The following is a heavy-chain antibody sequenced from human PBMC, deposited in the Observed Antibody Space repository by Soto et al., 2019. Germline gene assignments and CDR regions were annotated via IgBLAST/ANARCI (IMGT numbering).Heavy chain of an antibody. CDR1: GGSISNYY. Sequence: SETLSLTCTASGGSISNYYWSWIRQPPGRGLEWIGHIFYSGSTNYNPALKSRVTISVDTSKSQFSLKLSSVTAADTSVYYCAKDSGYNYGYFRWFDPWGQGTLVT. CDR3: AKDSGYNYGYFRWFDP. J-gene: IGHJ5*02. V-gene: IGHV4-59*01. CDR2: IFYSGST. D-gene: IGHD5-18*01.